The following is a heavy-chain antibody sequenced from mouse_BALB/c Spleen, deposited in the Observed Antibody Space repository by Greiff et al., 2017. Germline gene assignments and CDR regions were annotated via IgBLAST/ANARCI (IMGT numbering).Heavy chain of an antibody. J-gene: IGHJ4*01. V-gene: IGHV2-5-1*01. CDR1: GFSLTSYG. D-gene: IGHD1-1*01. CDR3: AKRGVYDYAMDY. Sequence: QVQLQQSGPSLVQPSQSLSITCTVSGFSLTSYGVPWVRQSPGKGLEWLGVIWRGGSTDYNAAFMSRLSITKDNSKSQVFFKINRLQADDTAIYYCAKRGVYDYAMDYWGQGTSVTVSS. CDR2: IWRGGST.